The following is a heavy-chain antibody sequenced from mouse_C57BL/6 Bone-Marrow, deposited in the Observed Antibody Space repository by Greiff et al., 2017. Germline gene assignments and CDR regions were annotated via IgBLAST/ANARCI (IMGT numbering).Heavy chain of an antibody. CDR2: INPYNGGT. V-gene: IGHV1-19*01. CDR3: ARNHYSYDGYYVFAY. CDR1: GYTFTDYY. D-gene: IGHD2-3*01. Sequence: VQLQQSGPVLVKPGASVKMSCKASGYTFTDYYMNWVKQSHGKSLEWIGVINPYNGGTSYNQKFKGKATLTVDKSSSTAYMELNSLTSEDSAVYYCARNHYSYDGYYVFAYWGQGTLVTVSA. J-gene: IGHJ3*01.